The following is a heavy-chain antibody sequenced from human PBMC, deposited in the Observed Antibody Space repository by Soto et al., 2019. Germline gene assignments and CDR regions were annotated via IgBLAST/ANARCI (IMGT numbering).Heavy chain of an antibody. Sequence: QVQLQQWGAGLLKPSETLSLTCAVYGGSFSGYYWSWIRQPPGKGLEWIGEINHSGSTNYNPSLKSRATISVDTSKKQFSLKLSSVTAADTAVYYCASTRRGAVAGTGDYWGQGTLVTVSS. CDR3: ASTRRGAVAGTGDY. CDR1: GGSFSGYY. V-gene: IGHV4-34*01. CDR2: INHSGST. J-gene: IGHJ4*02. D-gene: IGHD6-19*01.